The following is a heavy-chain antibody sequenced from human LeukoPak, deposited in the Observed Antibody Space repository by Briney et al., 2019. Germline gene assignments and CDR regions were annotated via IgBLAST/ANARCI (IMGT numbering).Heavy chain of an antibody. CDR2: INPNSGGT. CDR1: GYTFTGYY. J-gene: IGHJ4*02. V-gene: IGHV1-2*02. Sequence: ASVKVSCKASGYTFTGYYMHWVRQAPGQGLEWMGWINPNSGGTNYAQKFQVRVTMTRDTSISTAYMELSRLRSDDTAVDYCARDFHTTEGYWGQGTLATVYS. D-gene: IGHD4-17*01. CDR3: ARDFHTTEGY.